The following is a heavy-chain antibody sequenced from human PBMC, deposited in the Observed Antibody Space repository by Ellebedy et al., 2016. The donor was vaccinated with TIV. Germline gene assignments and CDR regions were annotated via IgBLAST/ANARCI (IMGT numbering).Heavy chain of an antibody. CDR3: AGDRHYYDSSAAFDI. Sequence: AASVKVSCKASGGTFSSYAINWVRQAPGQGLEWMGGIIPIFGTANYAQKIQGRVTITADESTSTAYMELSSLRSEDTAVYYCAGDRHYYDSSAAFDIWGQGTMVTVYS. J-gene: IGHJ3*02. CDR1: GGTFSSYA. V-gene: IGHV1-69*13. D-gene: IGHD3-22*01. CDR2: IIPIFGTA.